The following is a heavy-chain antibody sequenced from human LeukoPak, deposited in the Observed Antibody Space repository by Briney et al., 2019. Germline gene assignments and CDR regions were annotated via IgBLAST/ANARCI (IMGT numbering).Heavy chain of an antibody. Sequence: GGSLRLSCAASGFTFSSYEMHWVRQVPGKGREWVSYISSGGSTIYYADSVKGRFTISRDNAKNSLYLQMNSLRAEDTAVYYCARDTDYGGPFDYWGQGALVTVSS. CDR1: GFTFSSYE. V-gene: IGHV3-48*03. J-gene: IGHJ4*02. D-gene: IGHD4-23*01. CDR2: ISSGGSTI. CDR3: ARDTDYGGPFDY.